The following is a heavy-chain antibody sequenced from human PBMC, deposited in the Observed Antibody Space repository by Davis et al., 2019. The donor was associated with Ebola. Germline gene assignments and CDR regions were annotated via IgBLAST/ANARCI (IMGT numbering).Heavy chain of an antibody. D-gene: IGHD6-13*01. CDR2: ISSSGSTI. CDR3: ARDWTSSWYGYYYGMDV. CDR1: GFTFSDYY. J-gene: IGHJ6*04. Sequence: GESLKISCAASGFTFSDYYMSWIRQAPGKGLEWVSYISSSGSTIYYADSVKGRFTISRDNAKNSLYLQMNSLRAEDTAVYYCARDWTSSWYGYYYGMDVWGKGTTVTVSS. V-gene: IGHV3-11*01.